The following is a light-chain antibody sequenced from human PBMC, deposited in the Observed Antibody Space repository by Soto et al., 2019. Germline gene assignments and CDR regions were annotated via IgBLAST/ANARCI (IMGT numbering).Light chain of an antibody. V-gene: IGKV3-20*01. Sequence: DIVFTQSPGIVSLSPGERATLSCRAIQSLSSSFLAWYQQKRGQAPRLLIYGASSRATGIPDRFSGSGSETDFTLSITRLEPEDFAPYYCQQYNSDSTWTFGQGTKVDIK. J-gene: IGKJ1*01. CDR2: GAS. CDR3: QQYNSDSTWT. CDR1: QSLSSSF.